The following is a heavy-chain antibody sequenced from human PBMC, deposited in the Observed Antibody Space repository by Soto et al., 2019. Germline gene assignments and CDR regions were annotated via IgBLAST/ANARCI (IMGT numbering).Heavy chain of an antibody. V-gene: IGHV3-9*01. CDR1: GFTFANYA. J-gene: IGHJ6*02. CDR2: ISWNSHTI. CDR3: AKEYSGSGSFDYGLDV. D-gene: IGHD3-10*01. Sequence: EVQLVESGGGLVQPGRSLRLSCAASGFTFANYAMHWVRQGPGKGLEWVSGISWNSHTIGYADSVKGRFTISRDNTKNSLLLQMNSLRAEDTALYYCAKEYSGSGSFDYGLDVWGQGTTVTVSS.